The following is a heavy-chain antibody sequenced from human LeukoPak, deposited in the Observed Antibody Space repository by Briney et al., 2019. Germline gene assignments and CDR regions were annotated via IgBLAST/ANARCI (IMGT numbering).Heavy chain of an antibody. CDR3: AKDSEIAAAGSYWYFDL. D-gene: IGHD6-13*01. Sequence: PGGSLRPSCAASGFTFRSYDMHWVRQAPGKGLQWVAVISYDGSNKYHTDSVKGRFTISRDNSKNTLYLQMNSLRAEDTAVYYCAKDSEIAAAGSYWYFDLWGRGTLVTVSS. CDR1: GFTFRSYD. CDR2: ISYDGSNK. V-gene: IGHV3-30*18. J-gene: IGHJ2*01.